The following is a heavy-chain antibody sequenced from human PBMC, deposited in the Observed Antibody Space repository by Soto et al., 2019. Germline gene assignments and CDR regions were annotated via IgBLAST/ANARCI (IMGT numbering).Heavy chain of an antibody. V-gene: IGHV4-59*01. J-gene: IGHJ3*02. CDR3: ARSLESREAPGAFDI. D-gene: IGHD1-1*01. Sequence: PAETLSLTCTVSGGSISSYYWSWIRQPPGKGLEWIGYIYYSGSTNYNPSLKRRVTISVDTSKNQFSLKLSTVTAEDAGVYYCARSLESREAPGAFDIWGQGTLVTVSS. CDR1: GGSISSYY. CDR2: IYYSGST.